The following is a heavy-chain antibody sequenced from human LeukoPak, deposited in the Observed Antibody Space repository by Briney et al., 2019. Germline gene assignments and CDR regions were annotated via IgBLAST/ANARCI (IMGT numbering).Heavy chain of an antibody. CDR3: ARVEAAASYGMDV. CDR1: GFTFSDYY. V-gene: IGHV3-11*01. D-gene: IGHD2-2*01. J-gene: IGHJ6*02. CDR2: ISSSGSTI. Sequence: GGSLRLSCAASGFTFSDYYMSWIRQAPGKGLEWVSYISSSGSTIYYADSVKGRFTISRDKAKNSLYLQMNSLRAEDTAVYYCARVEAAASYGMDVWGQGTTVTVPS.